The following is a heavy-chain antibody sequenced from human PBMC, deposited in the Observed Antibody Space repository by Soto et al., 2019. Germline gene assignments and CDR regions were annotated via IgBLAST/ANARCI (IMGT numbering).Heavy chain of an antibody. Sequence: QVQLQESGPGLVKPSQTLSLTCTVSGYSISSGGYYWSWIRQHPGKGLEWIGYIDYSGSTYYNPSLKSRVTMSLATSKNQFSLNLSSVTAADAAMFYCARIAKQGARLDFWGQGTLVTVSS. CDR2: IDYSGST. J-gene: IGHJ4*02. V-gene: IGHV4-31*03. D-gene: IGHD1-26*01. CDR1: GYSISSGGYY. CDR3: ARIAKQGARLDF.